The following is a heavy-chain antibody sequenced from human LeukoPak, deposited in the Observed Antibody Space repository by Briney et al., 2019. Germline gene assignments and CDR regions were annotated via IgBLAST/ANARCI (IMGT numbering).Heavy chain of an antibody. Sequence: GGSLRLSCAASGFTFSSYAMHWVRQAPGKGLEWVAVISYDGSNKYYADSVKGRFTISRDNSKNTLYLQMNSLRAEDTAVYYCARDSVFQAVAGTGFDYWGQGTLVTVSS. V-gene: IGHV3-30*04. CDR3: ARDSVFQAVAGTGFDY. D-gene: IGHD6-19*01. CDR1: GFTFSSYA. CDR2: ISYDGSNK. J-gene: IGHJ4*02.